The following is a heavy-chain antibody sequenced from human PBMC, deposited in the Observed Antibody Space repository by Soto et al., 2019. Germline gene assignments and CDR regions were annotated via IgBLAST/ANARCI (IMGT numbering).Heavy chain of an antibody. V-gene: IGHV3-74*01. D-gene: IGHD4-17*01. CDR1: GFTFSSYW. J-gene: IGHJ4*02. CDR2: INHAGSGT. CDR3: AKDRERRGYGDTYYFDY. Sequence: GGSLRLSCAASGFTFSSYWMYWVRQAPGKGLVWVSRINHAGSGTSYADSVKGRFTISRDNSKNTLYLQMNSLRAEDTAVYYCAKDRERRGYGDTYYFDYWGQGTLVTVSS.